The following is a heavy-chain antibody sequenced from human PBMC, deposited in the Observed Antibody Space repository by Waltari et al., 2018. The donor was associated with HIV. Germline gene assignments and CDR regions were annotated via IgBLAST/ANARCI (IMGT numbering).Heavy chain of an antibody. V-gene: IGHV1-3*01. CDR3: AGGSMITFGGAMDV. CDR2: INAGNGNT. Sequence: QVQLVQSGAEVKKTGASVKVSCKASGYTFTTYAMHWIRQAPGQRLEWMGWINAGNGNTKYSQKFQGRVTITRDTSASTAYMELSSLRSEDTAVYYCAGGSMITFGGAMDVWGQGTTVTVSS. J-gene: IGHJ6*02. CDR1: GYTFTTYA. D-gene: IGHD3-16*01.